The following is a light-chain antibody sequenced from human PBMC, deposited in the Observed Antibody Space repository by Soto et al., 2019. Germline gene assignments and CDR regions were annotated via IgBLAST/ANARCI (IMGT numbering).Light chain of an antibody. CDR2: DAS. CDR1: QSVSSY. J-gene: IGKJ2*01. V-gene: IGKV3-11*01. CDR3: QQRSNWPPYT. Sequence: EIVLTQSPATLSLSPGERATLSCRASQSVSSYLAWYQQKPGQAPRLLLYDASNRATGIPARFSGSGSGTGFTPTISSLEPEDFAVYDCQQRSNWPPYTFGQGTKLEIK.